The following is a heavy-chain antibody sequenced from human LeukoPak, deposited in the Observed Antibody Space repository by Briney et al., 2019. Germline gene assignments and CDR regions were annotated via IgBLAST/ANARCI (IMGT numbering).Heavy chain of an antibody. V-gene: IGHV4-59*01. CDR3: ARAPGEMAPYYYYGMDV. CDR2: IYNSGIT. Sequence: PSETLSLTCTVSGGSISGYYWTWIRQLPGKGLEWIGYIYNSGITNYNPSLKSRVTISVDTSKNQFSLKLSSVTAADTAVYYCARAPGEMAPYYYYGMDVWGQGTTVTVSS. CDR1: GGSISGYY. J-gene: IGHJ6*02. D-gene: IGHD5-24*01.